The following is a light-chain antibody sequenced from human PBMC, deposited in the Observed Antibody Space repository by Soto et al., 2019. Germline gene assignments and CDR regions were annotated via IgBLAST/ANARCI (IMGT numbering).Light chain of an antibody. CDR3: QQHSNWPIT. CDR1: QSISDY. J-gene: IGKJ5*01. Sequence: EIVMTQSPATLSVSPGGRATLSCRASQSISDYLAWYQQKPGQAPSLLIYGASNRATGFPARFSGSGSGTDFTLTISSLQPEDFAVYYCQQHSNWPITFGQGTRLEIK. V-gene: IGKV3-11*01. CDR2: GAS.